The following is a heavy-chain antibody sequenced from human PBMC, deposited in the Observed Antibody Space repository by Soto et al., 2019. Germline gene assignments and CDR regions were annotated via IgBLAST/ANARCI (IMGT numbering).Heavy chain of an antibody. D-gene: IGHD1-26*01. Sequence: EVQLVESGGGLVQPGGSLRLSCAASGFTVSSGYLYWVRQAPGKGLEWVSSIYKSGDTYYADSVKGRFTISRDNYKSTLFLQMNSLRAEDTAVYYCARGTVGTNPNWLGPWGQGTLVTVSS. CDR2: IYKSGDT. V-gene: IGHV3-66*01. J-gene: IGHJ5*02. CDR3: ARGTVGTNPNWLGP. CDR1: GFTVSSGY.